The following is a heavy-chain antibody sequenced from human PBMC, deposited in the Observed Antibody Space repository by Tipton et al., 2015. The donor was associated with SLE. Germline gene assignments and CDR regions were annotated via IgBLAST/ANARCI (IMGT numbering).Heavy chain of an antibody. CDR1: GGSISSNY. CDR3: ARHDYDTYYFDH. V-gene: IGHV4-59*05. CDR2: ICYSGDT. Sequence: TLSLTCTVSGGSISSNYWSWIRQPPGKGLEWIGSICYSGDTYYSPSLKSRVTISIDTSKNQFSLKLSSVTAADTALYYCARHDYDTYYFDHWGQGSLVTVSS. J-gene: IGHJ4*02. D-gene: IGHD3-16*01.